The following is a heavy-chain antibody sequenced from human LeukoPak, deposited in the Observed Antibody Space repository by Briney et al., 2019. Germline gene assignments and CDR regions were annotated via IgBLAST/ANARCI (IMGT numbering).Heavy chain of an antibody. J-gene: IGHJ5*02. CDR2: INPSGTGT. CDR1: GYTITNNY. CDR3: ARDTPRSDALMIVVVNDGFDP. V-gene: IGHV1-46*01. D-gene: IGHD3-22*01. Sequence: AAVKVSCKASGYTITNNYMHWVRQAPGQGLEWMGVINPSGTGTSYAQKFQGRITMSRDTSTSTAYMELRSLRSDDTAVYYCARDTPRSDALMIVVVNDGFDPWGQGTLVTVSS.